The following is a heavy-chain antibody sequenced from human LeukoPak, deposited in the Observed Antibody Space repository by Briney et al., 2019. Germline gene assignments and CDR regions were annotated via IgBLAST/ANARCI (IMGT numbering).Heavy chain of an antibody. CDR2: IWYDGSNE. Sequence: PGGSLRLSCAAPGFTFSNYGMHWVRQAPGKGLEWVAMIWYDGSNEFYADSVKGRFTISRDNSKNTLYLQMNSLRAEDTAVYYCARTTIHRSSNFDYWGQGTLVTVSS. V-gene: IGHV3-33*01. CDR3: ARTTIHRSSNFDY. J-gene: IGHJ4*02. D-gene: IGHD1-1*01. CDR1: GFTFSNYG.